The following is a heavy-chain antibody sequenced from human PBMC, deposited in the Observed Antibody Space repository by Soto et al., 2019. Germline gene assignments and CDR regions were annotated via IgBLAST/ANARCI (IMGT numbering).Heavy chain of an antibody. D-gene: IGHD3-10*01. CDR2: ISPMFGAA. CDR3: AREVQVHTPAFVY. V-gene: IGHV1-69*19. J-gene: IGHJ4*02. Sequence: QVQLVQSGAEMKKPGSSVKVSCQSSGGTFNTYAMNWVRQAPGQGPEWMGDISPMFGAANYAPKFRGRVTITADDSTGTSYMPLSSLTSEDTALYFCAREVQVHTPAFVYWGQGTLVTVSS. CDR1: GGTFNTYA.